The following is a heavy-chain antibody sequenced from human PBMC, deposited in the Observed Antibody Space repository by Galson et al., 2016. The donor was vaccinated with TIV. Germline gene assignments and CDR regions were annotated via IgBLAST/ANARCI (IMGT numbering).Heavy chain of an antibody. CDR3: AREVAHVDSVMLNADAFDV. CDR2: IIAIFGTT. Sequence: SVKVSCKVSGGIFRSHAISWVRQAPGQGLEWMGGIIAIFGTTDYAQKFQGRFTITADEPTSTVYMELSSLRSEDTAIYYCAREVAHVDSVMLNADAFDVWGQGTMVTVSS. D-gene: IGHD3-16*01. J-gene: IGHJ3*01. CDR1: GGIFRSHA. V-gene: IGHV1-69*13.